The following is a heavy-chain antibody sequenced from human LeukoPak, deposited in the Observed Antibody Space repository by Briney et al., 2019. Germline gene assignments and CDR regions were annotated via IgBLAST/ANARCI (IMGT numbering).Heavy chain of an antibody. V-gene: IGHV4-59*08. CDR3: ARHAEMATIRYFDY. Sequence: PSETLSLTCTVSGGSISSYYWSWLRQPPGKGLECVGYIYYSGSTNYNPSLKSRVTISVDTSKNQFSLKLSSVTAADTAVYYCARHAEMATIRYFDYWGQGTLVTVSS. D-gene: IGHD5-24*01. CDR2: IYYSGST. CDR1: GGSISSYY. J-gene: IGHJ4*02.